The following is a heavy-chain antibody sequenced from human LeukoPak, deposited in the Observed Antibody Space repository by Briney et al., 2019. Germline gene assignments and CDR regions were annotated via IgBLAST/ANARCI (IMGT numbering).Heavy chain of an antibody. V-gene: IGHV3-30*18. CDR2: ISYDGSNK. CDR3: AKVRGPYYYGSGSYYDY. D-gene: IGHD3-10*01. Sequence: PGRSLRLSCAASGFTFSSYGMHWVRQAPGKGLEWVAVISYDGSNKYYADSVKGRFTISRDNSKNTLYLQMNSLRAEDTAVYYCAKVRGPYYYGSGSYYDYWGQGTLVTVSS. J-gene: IGHJ4*02. CDR1: GFTFSSYG.